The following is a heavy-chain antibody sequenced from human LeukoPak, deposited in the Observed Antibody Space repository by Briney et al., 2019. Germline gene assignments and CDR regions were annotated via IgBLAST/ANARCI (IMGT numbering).Heavy chain of an antibody. CDR2: ISYDGSNK. CDR3: ARDNVWGSYRYTDYFDY. Sequence: GGSLRHSCAASGFPFSSYAVQWVRQAPGRGGEGVAVISYDGSNKYYADSVKGRFTISRDNSKNTLYLQMNSLRAEDTAVYYCARDNVWGSYRYTDYFDYWRQGTLVSVPS. CDR1: GFPFSSYA. V-gene: IGHV3-30-3*01. J-gene: IGHJ4*02. D-gene: IGHD3-16*02.